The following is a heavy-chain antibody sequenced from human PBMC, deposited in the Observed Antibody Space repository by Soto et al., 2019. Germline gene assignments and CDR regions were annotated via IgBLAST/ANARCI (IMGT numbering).Heavy chain of an antibody. Sequence: GGSLRLSCAASGFTFSSYAMHWVRQAPGKGLEWVAVISYDGSNKYYADSVKGRFTISRDNSKNTLYLQMNSLRAEDTAVYYCARSGTGYSSGWSPYYFDYWGQGTLVTVSS. CDR3: ARSGTGYSSGWSPYYFDY. CDR1: GFTFSSYA. J-gene: IGHJ4*02. V-gene: IGHV3-30-3*01. D-gene: IGHD6-19*01. CDR2: ISYDGSNK.